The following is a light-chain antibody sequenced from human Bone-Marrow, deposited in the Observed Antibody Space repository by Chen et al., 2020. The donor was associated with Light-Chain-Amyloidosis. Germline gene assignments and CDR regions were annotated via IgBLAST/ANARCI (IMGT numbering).Light chain of an antibody. V-gene: IGLV2-14*01. Sequence: QSALTQPASVSGSPGQSITISCTGTSGDVGTYNYVSWYQQHPGKAPKVMIYAVSNRPSGVSDRFSGSKSGNTPSLTISGLQAEDEADYYCSSFTSSSSYVFGPGTKVTVL. CDR3: SSFTSSSSYV. CDR2: AVS. CDR1: SGDVGTYNY. J-gene: IGLJ1*01.